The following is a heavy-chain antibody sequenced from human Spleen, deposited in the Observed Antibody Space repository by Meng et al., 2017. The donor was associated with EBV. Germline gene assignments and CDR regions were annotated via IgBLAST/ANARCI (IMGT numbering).Heavy chain of an antibody. V-gene: IGHV1-69*01. CDR2: IIPMIGTG. Sequence: LVQCLCVVRKPGSSEKLSSGASGGSFSNFGCSWLRQAPGQTCEWMGGIIPMIGTGNYAQKFQGRGTITADEVPTTAYMELRSLAFDDTAVYYCARANCRDGTCFSGLDPWGQGTLVTVSS. CDR1: GGSFSNFG. D-gene: IGHD5-24*01. CDR3: ARANCRDGTCFSGLDP. J-gene: IGHJ5*02.